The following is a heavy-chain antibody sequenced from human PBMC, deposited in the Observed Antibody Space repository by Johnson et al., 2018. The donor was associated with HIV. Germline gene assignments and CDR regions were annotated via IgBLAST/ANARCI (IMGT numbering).Heavy chain of an antibody. Sequence: QMLLVESGGGLVQPGGSLRLSCAASGFTFSSYGMHWVRQAPGTGLEWVAVISFDGSNQYYADSVKGRFTISRDNSKNTLYLQRNSLRAEDTAGYYCAKEHRHCYTSLSWCAFDIWGQGTMVTVSS. V-gene: IGHV3-30*18. J-gene: IGHJ3*02. CDR3: AKEHRHCYTSLSWCAFDI. D-gene: IGHD2-2*02. CDR1: GFTFSSYG. CDR2: ISFDGSNQ.